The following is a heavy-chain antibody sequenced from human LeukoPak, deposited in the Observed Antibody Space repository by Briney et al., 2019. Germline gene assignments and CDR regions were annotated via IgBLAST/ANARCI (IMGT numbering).Heavy chain of an antibody. V-gene: IGHV5-51*01. Sequence: GESVKISCKASGYRFTSDWIGWVRQMPGKGLEWVGIIDPSDSDARYSPSFQGQVTISADKSINTAYLQWSSLKASDTAMYYCARRYYYDSSGYYGSFDAFDIWGQGTMVTVSS. CDR3: ARRYYYDSSGYYGSFDAFDI. J-gene: IGHJ3*02. D-gene: IGHD3-22*01. CDR2: IDPSDSDA. CDR1: GYRFTSDW.